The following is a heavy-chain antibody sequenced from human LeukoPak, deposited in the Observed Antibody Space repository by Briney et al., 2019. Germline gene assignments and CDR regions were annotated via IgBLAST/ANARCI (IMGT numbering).Heavy chain of an antibody. Sequence: GGSLRLSCAASGFTFSSYGMHWVRQAPGKGLEWVSSISSSSSYIYYADSVKGRFTISRDNAKNSLYLQMNSLRAEDTAVYYCARDSYYYDSSGYYYGQPYYYYGMDVWGQGTTVTVSS. V-gene: IGHV3-21*01. D-gene: IGHD3-22*01. CDR3: ARDSYYYDSSGYYYGQPYYYYGMDV. CDR1: GFTFSSYG. CDR2: ISSSSSYI. J-gene: IGHJ6*02.